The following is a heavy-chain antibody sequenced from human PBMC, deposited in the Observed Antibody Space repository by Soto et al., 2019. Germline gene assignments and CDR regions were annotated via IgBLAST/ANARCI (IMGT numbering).Heavy chain of an antibody. D-gene: IGHD5-12*01. CDR3: ARGPLSGYDYFDY. Sequence: EVQLVESGGGLVKPGGSLRLSCAASGFTFNSYSMNWVRQAPGKGLEWVSSISSSSRYMFYADSVKGRFTISRDNAKNSLYLQMNSLRAEDTAVYYCARGPLSGYDYFDYWGQGTLVTVS. V-gene: IGHV3-21*01. CDR1: GFTFNSYS. CDR2: ISSSSRYM. J-gene: IGHJ4*02.